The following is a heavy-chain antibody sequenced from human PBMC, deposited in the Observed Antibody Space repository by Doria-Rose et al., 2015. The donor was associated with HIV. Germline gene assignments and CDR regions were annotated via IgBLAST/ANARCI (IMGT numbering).Heavy chain of an antibody. J-gene: IGHJ4*02. CDR3: ARIKSSRWYHKYYFDF. D-gene: IGHD6-13*01. V-gene: IGHV2-26*01. CDR2: ILSDDER. Sequence: QITLKESGPVLVKPTETLTLTCTVSGVSLSSPGMGVSWIRQPPGQALEWLAHILSDDERSYKTSLKSRLIISRGTSKSQVVLTMTDMDPVDTATYYCARIKSSRWYHKYYFDFWGQGTLVIVSA. CDR1: GVSLSSPGMG.